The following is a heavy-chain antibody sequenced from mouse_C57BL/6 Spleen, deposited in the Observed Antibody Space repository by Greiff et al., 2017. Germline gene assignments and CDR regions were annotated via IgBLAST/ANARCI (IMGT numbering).Heavy chain of an antibody. J-gene: IGHJ2*01. D-gene: IGHD1-1*01. CDR2: IDPKSGGT. V-gene: IGHV1-72*01. Sequence: QVQLQQPGAELVKPGASVKLSCKASGYTFTSYWMHWVKQRPGRGLEWIGRIDPKSGGTKYNEKFKSKATMTVDKPSSTAYMQLSSLTSEDSAVYYCASFYYDSSLFDYWGQGTTLTVSS. CDR1: GYTFTSYW. CDR3: ASFYYDSSLFDY.